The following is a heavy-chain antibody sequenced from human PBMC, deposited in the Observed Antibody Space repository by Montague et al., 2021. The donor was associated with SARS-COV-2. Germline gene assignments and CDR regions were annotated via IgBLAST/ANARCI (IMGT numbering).Heavy chain of an antibody. J-gene: IGHJ4*02. CDR3: ARGVVAAPTVVDY. D-gene: IGHD2-15*01. CDR2: IYASGGT. CDR1: GDPISGFY. V-gene: IGHV4-4*07. Sequence: SETLSLTCSVSGDPISGFYWNWIRQPPGKGLEWIGRIYASGGTDYNPSLESRVTMSVDTSKNQFSLKVNSVTAADTAMYYCARGVVAAPTVVDYWGRGTLVTVSS.